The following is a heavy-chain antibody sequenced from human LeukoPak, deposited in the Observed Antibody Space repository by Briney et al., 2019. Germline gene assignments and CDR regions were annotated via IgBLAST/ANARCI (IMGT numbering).Heavy chain of an antibody. V-gene: IGHV3-9*01. J-gene: IGHJ4*02. CDR2: ISWNSGSI. CDR1: GFTFDDYA. CDR3: AKDYGDYGDY. D-gene: IGHD4-17*01. Sequence: QTGGSLRLSCAASGFTFDDYAMHWVRQAPGKGLERVSGISWNSGSIGYADSVKGRFTISRDNAKNSLYLQMNSLRAEDTALYYCAKDYGDYGDYWGQGTLVTVSS.